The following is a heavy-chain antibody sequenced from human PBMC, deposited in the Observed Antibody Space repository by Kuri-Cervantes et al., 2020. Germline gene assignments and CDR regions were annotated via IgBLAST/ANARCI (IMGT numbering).Heavy chain of an antibody. CDR1: GFTFSNYA. CDR2: IGTTSNYI. D-gene: IGHD1-26*01. Sequence: GESLKISCAASGFTFSNYAMNWVRQAPGKGLEWVSSIGTTSNYIYYADSVKGRFTISRDNAKNSLYLQMDSLRAEDTAVYYCARDRLGLLGATYEPDYWGQGTLVTVSS. CDR3: ARDRLGLLGATYEPDY. J-gene: IGHJ4*02. V-gene: IGHV3-21*01.